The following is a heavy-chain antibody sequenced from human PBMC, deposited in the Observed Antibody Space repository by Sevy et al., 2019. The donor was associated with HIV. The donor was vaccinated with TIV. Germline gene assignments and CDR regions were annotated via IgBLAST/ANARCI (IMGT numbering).Heavy chain of an antibody. CDR1: GFTFSSYA. CDR2: ISGSGGSGDKT. Sequence: RGCLRLSCAASGFTFSSYAMNWVRQAPGKGLERVSGISGSGGSGDKTNYADSVKGRFTISRDDSKNSLYLQLNSLRAEDTAIYYCARKYDSSGYFDYWGQGTLVSVSS. CDR3: ARKYDSSGYFDY. V-gene: IGHV3-23*01. J-gene: IGHJ4*02. D-gene: IGHD3-22*01.